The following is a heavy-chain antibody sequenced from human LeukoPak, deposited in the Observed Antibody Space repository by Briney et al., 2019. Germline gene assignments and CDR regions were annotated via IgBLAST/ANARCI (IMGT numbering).Heavy chain of an antibody. J-gene: IGHJ3*01. CDR2: IYYSGST. Sequence: SETLSLTCTVSGVSSSSHYWTWIRQPPGKGLEWIGYIYYSGSTNYNPSLKSRVTLSVHTSKNQFSLRLSSVTAADTAMYYCARRRLGDAFDVWGQGTMVAVSS. CDR1: GVSSSSHY. V-gene: IGHV4-59*08. CDR3: ARRRLGDAFDV. D-gene: IGHD3-16*01.